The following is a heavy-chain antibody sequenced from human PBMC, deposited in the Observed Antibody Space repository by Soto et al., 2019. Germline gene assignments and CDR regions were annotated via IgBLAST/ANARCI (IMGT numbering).Heavy chain of an antibody. J-gene: IGHJ2*01. Sequence: SETLSLTCTGSGGSISSDTYYWTWIRHNPGKGLEWIGNMYYSGSTYYNASLKSRLTISADASKNQFSLKLTSVTAADKAVYYCATLCRGGDFLWYFDLWGRASLV. CDR3: ATLCRGGDFLWYFDL. CDR2: MYYSGST. D-gene: IGHD2-21*02. CDR1: GGSISSDTYY. V-gene: IGHV4-31*03.